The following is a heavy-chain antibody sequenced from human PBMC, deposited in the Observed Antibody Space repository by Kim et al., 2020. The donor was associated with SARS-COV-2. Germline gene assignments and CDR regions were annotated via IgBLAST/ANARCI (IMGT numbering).Heavy chain of an antibody. CDR3: ARGGEQLVS. J-gene: IGHJ4*02. D-gene: IGHD6-6*01. V-gene: IGHV3-33*01. CDR2: VWHDGSNK. CDR1: GFIFHTYG. Sequence: GGSLRLSCAASGFIFHTYGMHWVRQAPGKGLEWVAIVWHDGSNKYYADSVKGRFTISRDNSRNRVDLQLNTLRAEDTAVYYCARGGEQLVSWGQGTLGTV.